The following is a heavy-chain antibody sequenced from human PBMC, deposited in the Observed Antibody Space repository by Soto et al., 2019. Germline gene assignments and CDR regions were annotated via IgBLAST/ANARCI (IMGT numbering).Heavy chain of an antibody. Sequence: ASVKVSCKASGGTFSSYAISWVRQAPGQGLEWMGGIIPIFGTANYAQKFQGRVTITADKSTSTAYMELSSLRSEDTAVYYCASQLSYYFDYWGQGTLVTVSS. CDR3: ASQLSYYFDY. CDR2: IIPIFGTA. V-gene: IGHV1-69*06. D-gene: IGHD1-1*01. J-gene: IGHJ4*02. CDR1: GGTFSSYA.